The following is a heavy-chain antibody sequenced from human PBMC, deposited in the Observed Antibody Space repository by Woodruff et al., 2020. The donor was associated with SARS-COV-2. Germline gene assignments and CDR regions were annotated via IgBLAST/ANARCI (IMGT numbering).Heavy chain of an antibody. Sequence: RQAPGHGLEWMGWISAYNGNTNYAQKLQGRVTMTTDTSTSTAYMELRSLRSDDTAVYYCAREGGDWYFDLWGRGTLVTVSS. J-gene: IGHJ2*01. CDR2: ISAYNGNT. V-gene: IGHV1-18*01. CDR3: AREGGDWYFDL. D-gene: IGHD3-16*01.